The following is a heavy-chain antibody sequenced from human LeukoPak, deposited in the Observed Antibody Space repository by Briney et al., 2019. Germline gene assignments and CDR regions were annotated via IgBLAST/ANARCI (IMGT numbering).Heavy chain of an antibody. CDR1: GFSVRSNY. CDR2: LYNDGST. D-gene: IGHD5-18*01. J-gene: IGHJ4*02. V-gene: IGHV3-66*01. Sequence: PGGSLRLSCAASGFSVRSNYMSWVRQAPGKGLEWVSVLYNDGSTYYADSVKGRFTISRDNSKNTLYLQMNSLRAEDTAVYYCARDFRDTAMVTNIDYWGQGTLVTVSS. CDR3: ARDFRDTAMVTNIDY.